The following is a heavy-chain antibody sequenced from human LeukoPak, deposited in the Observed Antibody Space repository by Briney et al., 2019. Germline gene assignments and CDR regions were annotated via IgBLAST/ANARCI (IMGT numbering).Heavy chain of an antibody. CDR1: GFTFSSYW. Sequence: GGSLRLSCAASGFTFSSYWMSWVRQAPGKGLEWVSAISGSGGSTYYADSVKGRFTISRDNSKNTLYLQMNSLRAEDTAVYYCAKGRGCSSTSCYGVGYWFDPWGQGTLVTVSS. CDR2: ISGSGGST. V-gene: IGHV3-23*01. J-gene: IGHJ5*02. D-gene: IGHD2-2*01. CDR3: AKGRGCSSTSCYGVGYWFDP.